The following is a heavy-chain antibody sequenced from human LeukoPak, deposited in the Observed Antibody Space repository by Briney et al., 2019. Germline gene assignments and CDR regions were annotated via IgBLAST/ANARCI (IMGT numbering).Heavy chain of an antibody. V-gene: IGHV4-34*01. Sequence: SETLSLTCAVYGGSFSGYYWSWIRQPPGKGLEGIGEINHSGSTNYNPSLKRRVTISVDTSKNQFSLKLSSVTAADTAVYYCARALVAATGDFDYWGQGPLVTVSS. D-gene: IGHD2-15*01. CDR2: INHSGST. CDR1: GGSFSGYY. CDR3: ARALVAATGDFDY. J-gene: IGHJ4*02.